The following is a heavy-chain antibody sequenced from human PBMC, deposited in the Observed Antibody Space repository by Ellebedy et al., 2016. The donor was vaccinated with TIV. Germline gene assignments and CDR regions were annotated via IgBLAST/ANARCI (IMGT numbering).Heavy chain of an antibody. D-gene: IGHD2-2*01. CDR1: GYTFPSYG. V-gene: IGHV1-18*04. Sequence: AASVKVSCKPSGYTFPSYGISWVRQPPGQGLAGMGWISAYNGNTNNAQMLQGRVTMTTDTFTSTAYMELRSLRSDDTAVYYCARYCNSTTCSNWFDPWGQGTLVTVSS. CDR3: ARYCNSTTCSNWFDP. J-gene: IGHJ5*02. CDR2: ISAYNGNT.